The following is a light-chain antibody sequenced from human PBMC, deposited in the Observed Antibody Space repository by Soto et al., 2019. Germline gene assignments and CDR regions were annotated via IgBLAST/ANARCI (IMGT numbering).Light chain of an antibody. CDR1: QSVSSSY. V-gene: IGKV3-20*01. CDR3: PQYGSSPWT. CDR2: GAS. Sequence: EIGLTQSPGTLSLSPGERATLSCRASQSVSSSYLAWYQQKPGQAPRLLIYGASSRATGIPDRFSGSGSGTDFTLTISRLEPEDFAVYYCPQYGSSPWTFGQGTKVEIK. J-gene: IGKJ1*01.